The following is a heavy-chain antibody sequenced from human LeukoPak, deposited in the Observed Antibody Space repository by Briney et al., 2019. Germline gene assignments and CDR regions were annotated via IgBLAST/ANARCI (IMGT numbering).Heavy chain of an antibody. CDR2: IYYSGSI. J-gene: IGHJ6*03. D-gene: IGHD6-6*01. CDR3: ARGRYDRSSEAYSYYYMDV. V-gene: IGHV4-59*01. Sequence: SETLSLTCTVSDGSLSNYYWSWIRQPPGKGLEWIGYIYYSGSINYNPSLKSRVTISVDTSKNHFSLKVNSVTAADTAVYYCARGRYDRSSEAYSYYYMDVWGKGTTVTVSS. CDR1: DGSLSNYY.